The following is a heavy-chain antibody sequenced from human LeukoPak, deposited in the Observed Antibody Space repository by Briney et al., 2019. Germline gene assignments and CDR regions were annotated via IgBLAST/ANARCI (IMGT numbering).Heavy chain of an antibody. V-gene: IGHV3-53*01. CDR1: GFTFSSYA. D-gene: IGHD6-13*01. Sequence: GGSLRLSCAASGFTFSSYAMSWVRQAPGKGPEWVSVIYSGGGTYYADSVKGRFTISRDNSKNTLYLQMNSLRAEDTAVYYCARDLYSSSWLLDAFDIWGQGTMVTVSS. CDR3: ARDLYSSSWLLDAFDI. J-gene: IGHJ3*02. CDR2: IYSGGGT.